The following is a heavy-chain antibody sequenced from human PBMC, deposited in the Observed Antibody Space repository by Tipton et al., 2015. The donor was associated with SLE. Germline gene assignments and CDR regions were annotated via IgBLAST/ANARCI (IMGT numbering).Heavy chain of an antibody. V-gene: IGHV4-34*01. Sequence: TLSLTCVVYGGSFSDYSWSWIRQPPGRGLEWIGEINHSGSTNYNPSLKSRLTISVDTSKIQFPLKLSSVTAADTAVYYCARGRLLEWLSTYYYYYGMDVWGHGTTVTVSS. CDR2: INHSGST. J-gene: IGHJ6*02. CDR1: GGSFSDYS. D-gene: IGHD3-3*01. CDR3: ARGRLLEWLSTYYYYYGMDV.